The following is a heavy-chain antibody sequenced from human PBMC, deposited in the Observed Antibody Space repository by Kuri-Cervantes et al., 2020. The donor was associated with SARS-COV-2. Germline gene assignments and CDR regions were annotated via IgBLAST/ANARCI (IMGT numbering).Heavy chain of an antibody. CDR2: ISGSGGST. CDR1: GFTFSSYA. V-gene: IGHV3-23*01. CDR3: ARDGLSGYIVVVPAAFDY. J-gene: IGHJ4*02. Sequence: GESLKISCAASGFTFSSYAMSWVRQAPGKGLEWVSAISGSGGSTYYADSVKGRFTISRDNSKNTLYLQMNSLRPEDTAVYYCARDGLSGYIVVVPAAFDYWGQGTLVTVSS. D-gene: IGHD2-2*01.